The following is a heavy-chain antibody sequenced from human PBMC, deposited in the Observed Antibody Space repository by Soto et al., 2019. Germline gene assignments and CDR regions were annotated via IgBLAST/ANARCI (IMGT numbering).Heavy chain of an antibody. D-gene: IGHD5-18*01. CDR1: GFTFTSYG. Sequence: QAHLVESGGGVVQPGRSLRLSCAASGFTFTSYGMHWVRQAPGTRLAWVAVISYDGGLQHYADSVKGRFTISRDNSKTMVLLQMNSLRAEDTAVYYCVSDRGYGHASVPYSWGQGTLVSVSS. J-gene: IGHJ4*02. CDR3: VSDRGYGHASVPYS. CDR2: ISYDGGLQ. V-gene: IGHV3-30*03.